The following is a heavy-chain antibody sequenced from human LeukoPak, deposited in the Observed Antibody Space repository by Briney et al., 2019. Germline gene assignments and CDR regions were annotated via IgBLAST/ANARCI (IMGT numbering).Heavy chain of an antibody. CDR3: AREWEPTIYFDY. D-gene: IGHD1-26*01. Sequence: GGSLRLSCAASGFTFSSYAMHWVRQAPGKGLEWVAVISYDGSNKYYADSVKGRFTISRDNSKNTLYLQMNSLRAEDTAVYYCAREWEPTIYFDYWGQGTLVTVSS. J-gene: IGHJ4*02. CDR1: GFTFSSYA. V-gene: IGHV3-30-3*01. CDR2: ISYDGSNK.